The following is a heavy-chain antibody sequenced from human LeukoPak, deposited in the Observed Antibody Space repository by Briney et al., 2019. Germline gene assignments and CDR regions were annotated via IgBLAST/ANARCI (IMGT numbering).Heavy chain of an antibody. CDR2: ISAYNGNT. CDR3: ARQYSSGWSPDLDY. J-gene: IGHJ4*02. Sequence: ASVKVSCKASGYTFTSYGISWVRQAPGQGPEWMGWISAYNGNTNYAQKLQGGVTMTTDTSTSTAYMELRSLRSDDTAVYYCARQYSSGWSPDLDYWGQGTLVTVSS. V-gene: IGHV1-18*01. D-gene: IGHD6-19*01. CDR1: GYTFTSYG.